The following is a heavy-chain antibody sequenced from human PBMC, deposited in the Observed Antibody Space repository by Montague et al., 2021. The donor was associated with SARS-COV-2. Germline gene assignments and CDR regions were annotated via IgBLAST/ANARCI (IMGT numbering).Heavy chain of an antibody. V-gene: IGHV6-1*01. Sequence: CAISGDSVSSNSAAWNWIRQSPSRGLEWLGRTYYRSKWYNDYAVSVKSRITINPDTSKNQFSLQLNSVTPEDTAVYYCASGRTVPYSSSWTTLHYYYGMDVWGQGTTVTVSS. D-gene: IGHD6-13*01. CDR1: GDSVSSNSAA. CDR2: TYYRSKWYN. CDR3: ASGRTVPYSSSWTTLHYYYGMDV. J-gene: IGHJ6*02.